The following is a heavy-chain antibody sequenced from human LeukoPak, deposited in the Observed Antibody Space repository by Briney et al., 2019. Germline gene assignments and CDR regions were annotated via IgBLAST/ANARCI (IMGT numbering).Heavy chain of an antibody. CDR2: ISSSSSTI. D-gene: IGHD6-13*01. CDR3: ASEIGIAAAGTGDY. J-gene: IGHJ4*02. Sequence: GGSLRLSCAASGLTFSSYSMNWVRQAPGKGLEWVSYISSSSSTIYYADSVKGRFTISRDNAKNSLYLQMNSLRAEDTAVYYCASEIGIAAAGTGDYWGQGTLVTVSS. CDR1: GLTFSSYS. V-gene: IGHV3-48*01.